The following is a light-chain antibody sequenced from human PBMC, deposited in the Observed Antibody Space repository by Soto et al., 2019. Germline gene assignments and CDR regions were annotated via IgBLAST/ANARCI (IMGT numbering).Light chain of an antibody. Sequence: DIVMTQSPASLAVSLGERATINCKSSQSVLYSSNNKNYLAWYQQRPGKPPKLLIYWASTRESGVPDRFSGSGSGTDFTLTITRLQAEDVAVYYCQQYASTPPTFGQGTKLEIK. CDR1: QSVLYSSNNKNY. CDR2: WAS. J-gene: IGKJ2*01. CDR3: QQYASTPPT. V-gene: IGKV4-1*01.